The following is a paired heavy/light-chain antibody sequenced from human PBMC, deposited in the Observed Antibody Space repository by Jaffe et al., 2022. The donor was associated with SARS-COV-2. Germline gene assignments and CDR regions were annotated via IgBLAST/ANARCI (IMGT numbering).Heavy chain of an antibody. V-gene: IGHV3-49*05. J-gene: IGHJ5*02. CDR3: VRDYSSGSYPEGP. CDR1: GFTFGDYA. D-gene: IGHD3-10*01. Sequence: EVQLVESGGGLVKPGRSLRLSCTGSGFTFGDYAMSWFRQAPGKGLEWVGFIRSKDYGGTSDYAASVKGRFTISRDDSKSIAYLQMTSLKTEDSAVYYCVRDYSSGSYPEGPWGQGVLVTVSS. CDR2: IRSKDYGGTS.
Light chain of an antibody. Sequence: EIVMTQSPLSLPVTPGEPASISCRSSQSLLHSNGYNYLDWYVQKPGQSPQLLIFLGTNRASGVPDRFSGSGSGTDFTLKISRVEAEDVGVYYCMQPLQTPCTFGQGTKLEIK. CDR3: MQPLQTPCT. V-gene: IGKV2-28*01. CDR2: LGT. CDR1: QSLLHSNGYNY. J-gene: IGKJ2*02.